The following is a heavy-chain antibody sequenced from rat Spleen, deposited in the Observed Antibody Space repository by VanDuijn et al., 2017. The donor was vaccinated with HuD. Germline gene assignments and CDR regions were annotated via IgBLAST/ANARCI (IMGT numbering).Heavy chain of an antibody. D-gene: IGHD1-11*01. V-gene: IGHV5-31*01. CDR3: TTANNGGFSELYYFDY. CDR1: GFTFNNYW. J-gene: IGHJ2*01. Sequence: EVQLVESGGGLVQPGRSLKLSCVASGFTFNNYWMTWIRQAPGKGLEWVASITNTGGSTYYRDYVKGRFTLSRDNAKTTLYLQMDSLRSEDTATYYCTTANNGGFSELYYFDYWGQGVMVTVSS. CDR2: ITNTGGST.